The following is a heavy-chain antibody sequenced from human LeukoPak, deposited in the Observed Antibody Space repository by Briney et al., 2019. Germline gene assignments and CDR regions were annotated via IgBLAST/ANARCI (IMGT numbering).Heavy chain of an antibody. CDR1: GYIFTNYW. CDR2: IYPGDSNT. Sequence: GESLKIPCRGSGYIFTNYWIGWVRQMPGKGLEWMGIIYPGDSNTRYSPSFQGQVTISADKSINTAYLQWSSLKASDTAMYYCARQVYCGGGSCYGHYYFDFWGQGTLVTVSS. CDR3: ARQVYCGGGSCYGHYYFDF. J-gene: IGHJ4*02. V-gene: IGHV5-51*01. D-gene: IGHD2-15*01.